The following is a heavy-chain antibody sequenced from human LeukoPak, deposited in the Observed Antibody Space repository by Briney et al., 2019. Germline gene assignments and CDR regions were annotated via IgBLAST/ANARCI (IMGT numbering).Heavy chain of an antibody. CDR1: GLTFRDAW. CDR2: TKGGGGAT. D-gene: IGHD3-16*01. CDR3: VWMNTVNMLGF. V-gene: IGHV3-15*01. J-gene: IGHJ4*02. Sequence: GGSLKLSCVVSGLTFRDAWLTWVRQVPGKGLEWIGLTKGGGGATAYGAVMKDRVTISRDDSRNTMYLQMSSLQTEDTAMYYCVWMNTVNMLGFWGQGTLVTVSS.